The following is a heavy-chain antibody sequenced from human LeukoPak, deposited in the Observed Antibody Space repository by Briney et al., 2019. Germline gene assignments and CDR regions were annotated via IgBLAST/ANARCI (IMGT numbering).Heavy chain of an antibody. CDR3: ARGRGYSYVPDVAFDI. V-gene: IGHV3-7*01. J-gene: IGHJ3*02. CDR2: IKQDGSEK. Sequence: GGSLRLSCAPSGFTFSSYWMSWVRQAPGKGLEWVANIKQDGSEKYYVDSVKGRFTISRDNAKNSLYLQMNSLRAEDTAVYYCARGRGYSYVPDVAFDIWGQGTMVTVSP. D-gene: IGHD5-18*01. CDR1: GFTFSSYW.